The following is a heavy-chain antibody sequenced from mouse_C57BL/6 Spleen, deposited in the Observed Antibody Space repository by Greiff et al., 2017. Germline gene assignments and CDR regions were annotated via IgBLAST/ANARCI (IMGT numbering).Heavy chain of an antibody. V-gene: IGHV1-80*01. CDR1: GYAFSSYW. D-gene: IGHD1-1*01. Sequence: QVQLQQSGAELVKPGASVKISCKASGYAFSSYWMNWVKQRPGKGLEWIGQIYPGDGDTNYNGKFKGKATLTADKSSSTAYMQLSSLTSEDSAVYFCARLGLIRAMDYWGQGTSVTVSS. CDR2: IYPGDGDT. J-gene: IGHJ4*01. CDR3: ARLGLIRAMDY.